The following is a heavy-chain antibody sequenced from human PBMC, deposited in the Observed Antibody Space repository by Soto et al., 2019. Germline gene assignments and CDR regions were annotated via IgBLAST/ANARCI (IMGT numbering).Heavy chain of an antibody. D-gene: IGHD6-6*01. CDR2: IIPIFGTA. Sequence: ASVKVSCKASGGTFSSYAISWVRQAPGQGLEWMGGIIPIFGTANYAQKFQGRVTITADESTSTAYMELSSLRSEDTAVYYCARVFKMGRQLVLNDAFDIWGQGTMVTVSS. CDR3: ARVFKMGRQLVLNDAFDI. V-gene: IGHV1-69*13. J-gene: IGHJ3*02. CDR1: GGTFSSYA.